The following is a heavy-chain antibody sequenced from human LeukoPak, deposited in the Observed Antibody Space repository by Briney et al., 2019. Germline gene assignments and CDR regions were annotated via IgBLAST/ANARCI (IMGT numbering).Heavy chain of an antibody. J-gene: IGHJ4*02. Sequence: ASVKVSCKASGHTFTGYYMHWVRQAPGQGLEWMGWINPNSGGTNYAQKFQGRVTMTRDTSISTAYMELSRLRSDDTAVYYCARELRLGELSLYWGQGTLVTVSS. CDR3: ARELRLGELSLY. D-gene: IGHD3-16*02. CDR2: INPNSGGT. V-gene: IGHV1-2*02. CDR1: GHTFTGYY.